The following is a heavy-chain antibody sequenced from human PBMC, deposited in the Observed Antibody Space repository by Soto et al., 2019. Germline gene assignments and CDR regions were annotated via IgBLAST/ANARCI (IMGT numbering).Heavy chain of an antibody. Sequence: ASVKVSCKASGYTFTGYYVHWVRQAPGQGLEWMGWINPNSGGTKYAQKFQGRVTMTRDTSISTTYMDLSFLRDDDTAVHYCARAGVAAPRSGEYAMDVWGQGTTVTVS. J-gene: IGHJ6*02. V-gene: IGHV1-2*02. CDR2: INPNSGGT. D-gene: IGHD6-13*01. CDR3: ARAGVAAPRSGEYAMDV. CDR1: GYTFTGYY.